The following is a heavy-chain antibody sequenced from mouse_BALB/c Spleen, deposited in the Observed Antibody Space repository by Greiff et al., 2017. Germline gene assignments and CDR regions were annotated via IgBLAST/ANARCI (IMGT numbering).Heavy chain of an antibody. CDR2: ISSGGGST. CDR3: ARHGWRYDEYYAMDY. CDR1: GFAFSSYD. J-gene: IGHJ4*01. V-gene: IGHV5-12-1*01. D-gene: IGHD2-14*01. Sequence: EVMLVESGGGLVKPGGSLKLSCAASGFAFSSYDMSWVRQTPEKRLEWVAYISSGGGSTYYPDTVKGRFTISRDNAKNTLYLQMSSLKSEDTAMYYCARHGWRYDEYYAMDYWGQGTSVTVSS.